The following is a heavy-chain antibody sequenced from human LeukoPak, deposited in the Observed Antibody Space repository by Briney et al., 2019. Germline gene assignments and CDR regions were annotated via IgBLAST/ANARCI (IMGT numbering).Heavy chain of an antibody. V-gene: IGHV3-21*01. CDR2: ISSSSSHI. D-gene: IGHD3-9*01. CDR1: GFTFSSYN. J-gene: IGHJ4*02. CDR3: AVSLRCFDWLFSQGFDY. Sequence: GGSLRLSCAASGFTFSSYNMNWVRQAPGKGLEWVSSISSSSSHIYYADSVKGRFTISRDNAKNSLYLQMNSLRAEDTAVYYCAVSLRCFDWLFSQGFDYWGQGTLVTVSS.